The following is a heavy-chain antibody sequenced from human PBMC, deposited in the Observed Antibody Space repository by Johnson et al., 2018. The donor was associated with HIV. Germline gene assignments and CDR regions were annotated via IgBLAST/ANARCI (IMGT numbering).Heavy chain of an antibody. CDR1: GFTVSSNY. D-gene: IGHD6-13*01. CDR2: IYSGGST. V-gene: IGHV3-66*01. CDR3: ARDPAAAALRAFDI. Sequence: VQLVESGGGLVQPGGSLRLSCAASGFTVSSNYMSWVRQAPGKGLEWVSVIYSGGSTYYADSVKGSFTISRDNSKNTLYLQMNSLRAEDTAVYYCARDPAAAALRAFDIWGQGTMVTVSS. J-gene: IGHJ3*02.